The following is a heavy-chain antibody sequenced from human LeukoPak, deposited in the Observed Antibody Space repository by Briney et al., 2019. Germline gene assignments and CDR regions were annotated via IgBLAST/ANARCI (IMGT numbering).Heavy chain of an antibody. Sequence: GGSLRLSCAVSEFTFSHFAMHWVRQAPGKGLEGVAVVSSHGNDGYYADSVKGRFTISRDNSKNTLCLQIDSLRAEDTAIYYCTRDAYNFNDFDYWGQGTLVTVSS. CDR1: EFTFSHFA. J-gene: IGHJ4*02. V-gene: IGHV3-30*01. CDR2: VSSHGNDG. D-gene: IGHD5-24*01. CDR3: TRDAYNFNDFDY.